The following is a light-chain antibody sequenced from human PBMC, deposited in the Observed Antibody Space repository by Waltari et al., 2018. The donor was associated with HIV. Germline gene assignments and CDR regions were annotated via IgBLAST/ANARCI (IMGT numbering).Light chain of an antibody. V-gene: IGLV1-51*01. CDR2: DNN. CDR1: SSNSGRKF. J-gene: IGLJ2*01. Sequence: QAVLTQPPSVSAAPGEEVTISCSGSSSNSGRKFVSWSQHVPGAAPKLLIYDNNKRPSGIPDRFSGSKSGTSVTLGITGLQTGDEADYYCSTWDVSLGAGVFGGGTKLTVL. CDR3: STWDVSLGAGV.